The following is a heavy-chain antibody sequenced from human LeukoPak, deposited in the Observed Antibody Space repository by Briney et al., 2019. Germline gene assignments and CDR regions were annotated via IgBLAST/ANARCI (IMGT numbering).Heavy chain of an antibody. D-gene: IGHD6-13*01. CDR1: GFTFRNYW. CDR3: VTGYSSTWYNAFDI. Sequence: PGRSLRLYCAASGFTFRNYWMHWVSQAPGEGLVWVSRINSDWTTTRYADSVKGRFTISRDNAKNTLYLQMNSLRAEDTAVYYCVTGYSSTWYNAFDIWGQGTMVTVSS. CDR2: INSDWTTT. V-gene: IGHV3-74*01. J-gene: IGHJ3*02.